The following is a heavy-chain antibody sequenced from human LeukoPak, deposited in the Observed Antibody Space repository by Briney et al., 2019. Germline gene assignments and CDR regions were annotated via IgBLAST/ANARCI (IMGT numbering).Heavy chain of an antibody. CDR2: INHSGST. J-gene: IGHJ4*02. D-gene: IGHD6-19*01. CDR1: GGSLRGFQ. CDR3: ARGPRIAVAGI. Sequence: PSETLALTFGVHGGSLRGFQWNWIRQPPGKGLEWVGEINHSGSTNYNPSLKSRVTISVDTSKNQFSLKLSSVTAADTAVYYCARGPRIAVAGIWGQGTLVTVSS. V-gene: IGHV4-34*01.